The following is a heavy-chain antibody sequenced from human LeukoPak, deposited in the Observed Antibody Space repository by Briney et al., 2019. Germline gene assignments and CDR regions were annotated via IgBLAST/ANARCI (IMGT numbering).Heavy chain of an antibody. Sequence: QPGGSLRLSCAASGFTVSSNYMSWVRQAPGKGLEWVSIIYSGGSTYYADSVKGRFTISRDNSKNTLYLQMNSLRAEDTAVYYCAKGGRSYYGLFDYWGQGTLVTVSS. CDR3: AKGGRSYYGLFDY. J-gene: IGHJ4*02. D-gene: IGHD3-10*01. CDR2: IYSGGST. CDR1: GFTVSSNY. V-gene: IGHV3-53*01.